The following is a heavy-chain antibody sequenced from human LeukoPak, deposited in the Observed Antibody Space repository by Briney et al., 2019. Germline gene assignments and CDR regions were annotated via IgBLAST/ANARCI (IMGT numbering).Heavy chain of an antibody. V-gene: IGHV3-23*01. CDR3: AKEKFGRSYGYSYGMDV. Sequence: GGSLRLPCAASGFTFSSYAMSWVRQAPGKGLEWVSAISGSGDATYYADSVKGRFTISRDNSKNTLYLQMNSLRAEDTAVYYCAKEKFGRSYGYSYGMDVWGQGTTVTVSS. J-gene: IGHJ6*02. D-gene: IGHD5-18*01. CDR2: ISGSGDAT. CDR1: GFTFSSYA.